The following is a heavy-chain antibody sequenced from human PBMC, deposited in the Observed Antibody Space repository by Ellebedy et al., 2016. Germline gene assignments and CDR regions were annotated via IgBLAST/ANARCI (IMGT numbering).Heavy chain of an antibody. Sequence: GESLKISXAASEFTFSSYAMSWVRQAPGKGLEWVSGISDSGGSTYYADSVKGRFTISRDNSKNMLYLQMNSLRAEDTAVYYCATDTPMVLRLYFFYYGMDVWGQGTTVTVSS. CDR1: EFTFSSYA. V-gene: IGHV3-23*01. CDR2: ISDSGGST. J-gene: IGHJ6*02. D-gene: IGHD5-18*01. CDR3: ATDTPMVLRLYFFYYGMDV.